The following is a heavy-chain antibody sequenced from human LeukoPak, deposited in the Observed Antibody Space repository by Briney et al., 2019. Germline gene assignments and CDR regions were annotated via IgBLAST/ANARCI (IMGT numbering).Heavy chain of an antibody. V-gene: IGHV4-4*07. CDR1: GGSISSYY. D-gene: IGHD3-22*01. CDR2: IYTSGST. CDR3: ARDGYYYDSSGSFDY. J-gene: IGHJ4*02. Sequence: SETLSLTCTVSGGSISSYYWSWIRQPARKGLEWIGRIYTSGSTNYNPSLKSRVTMSVDTSKNQFSLKLSSVTAADTAVYYCARDGYYYDSSGSFDYWGQGTLVTVSS.